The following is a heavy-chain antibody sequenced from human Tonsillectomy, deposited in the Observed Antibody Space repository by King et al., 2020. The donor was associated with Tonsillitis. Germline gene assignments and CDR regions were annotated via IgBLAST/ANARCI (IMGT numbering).Heavy chain of an antibody. CDR1: GFTFSSFA. V-gene: IGHV3-23*04. J-gene: IGHJ3*01. CDR3: AKGFSGXYRAFDS. CDR2: ISGRGDST. D-gene: IGHD3-16*02. Sequence: VQLVESGGGLVQPGGSLRLSCAASGFTFSSFAMNWVRQAPGKGLEWVSAISGRGDSTYFADSVKGRFTISRDDSKNTLYLVMNSLRAEDTAVYYCAKGFSGXYRAFDSGVXGQWSPSLQ.